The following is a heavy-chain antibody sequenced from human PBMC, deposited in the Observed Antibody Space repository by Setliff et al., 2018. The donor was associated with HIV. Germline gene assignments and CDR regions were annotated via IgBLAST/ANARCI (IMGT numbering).Heavy chain of an antibody. V-gene: IGHV4-38-2*01. Sequence: SETLSLTCAVSGYSISSGYYWGWIRQPPGKGLEWIGSIYHSGSTYYNPPLKSRVTISVDTSKNQFSLKLSSVTAADTAVYYCASTGYSSGWSFDYWGQGTLVTVSS. D-gene: IGHD6-19*01. J-gene: IGHJ4*02. CDR1: GYSISSGYY. CDR2: IYHSGST. CDR3: ASTGYSSGWSFDY.